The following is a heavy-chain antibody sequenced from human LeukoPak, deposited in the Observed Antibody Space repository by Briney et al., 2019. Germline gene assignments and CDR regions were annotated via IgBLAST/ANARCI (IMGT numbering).Heavy chain of an antibody. CDR2: IYYSGST. V-gene: IGHV4-59*01. Sequence: SETLSLTCTVSGGSISSYYWSWIRQPPGKGLEWIGYIYYSGSTNYNPSLQSRVTISVDTSKNQFSLKLNSVTAADTAVYYCARGGVPGGFYGSFDYWGQGTLVSVSS. CDR1: GGSISSYY. J-gene: IGHJ4*02. D-gene: IGHD3-3*01. CDR3: ARGGVPGGFYGSFDY.